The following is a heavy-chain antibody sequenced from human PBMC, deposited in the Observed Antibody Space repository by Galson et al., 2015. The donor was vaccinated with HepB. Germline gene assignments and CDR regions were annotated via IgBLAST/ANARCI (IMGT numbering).Heavy chain of an antibody. CDR1: GDSVSSNSAA. CDR2: TYYRSKWYN. D-gene: IGHD1-1*01. V-gene: IGHV6-1*01. CDR3: ARDSWAGTFQTRGTYGMDV. Sequence: CAISGDSVSSNSAAWNWIRQSPSRGLEWLGRTYYRSKWYNDYAVSVKSRITINPDTSKNQFSLQLNSVTPEDTAVYYCARDSWAGTFQTRGTYGMDVWGQGTTVTVSS. J-gene: IGHJ6*02.